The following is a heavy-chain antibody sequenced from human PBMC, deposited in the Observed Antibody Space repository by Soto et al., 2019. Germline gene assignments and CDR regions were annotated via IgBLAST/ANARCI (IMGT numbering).Heavy chain of an antibody. CDR3: VRDSPSSGLLGTNY. D-gene: IGHD6-19*01. Sequence: QVQLVQSGAEVKKPGASVKVSCKASGFTFTRYGISWVRQAPGQGLEWMGWISAFNGDTKNAQRLQGRVSMTTDTSTDTAHMELRSLRSDDTAVYYCVRDSPSSGLLGTNYWGQGTLVSVSS. J-gene: IGHJ4*02. CDR1: GFTFTRYG. CDR2: ISAFNGDT. V-gene: IGHV1-18*01.